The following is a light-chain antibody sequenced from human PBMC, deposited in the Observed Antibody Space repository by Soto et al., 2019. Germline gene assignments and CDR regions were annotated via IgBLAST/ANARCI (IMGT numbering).Light chain of an antibody. Sequence: QITHSTYSLCASVADRVTITCWAIESISDYLNWYQQRPGEAPKLLIYAASRLHSGVPSRFSGSGSGTDFTLTISSLQPEDFATYDCKQSHSTYPLTFGQGTLMEIK. CDR3: KQSHSTYPLT. J-gene: IGKJ5*01. CDR1: ESISDY. V-gene: IGKV1-39*01. CDR2: AAS.